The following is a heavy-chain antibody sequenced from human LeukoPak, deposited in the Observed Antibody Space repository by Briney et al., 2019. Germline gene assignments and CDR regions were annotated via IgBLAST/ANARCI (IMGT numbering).Heavy chain of an antibody. D-gene: IGHD3-3*01. CDR3: ATSPYDLWSGMYYFDY. CDR2: INPNSGGT. Sequence: ASVKVSCKASGYTFTVYYMHWVRQAPGQGLEWMGWINPNSGGTNYAQKFQGRVTMTEDTSTDTAYMELSSLRSEDTAVYYCATSPYDLWSGMYYFDYWGQGTLVTVSS. V-gene: IGHV1-2*02. J-gene: IGHJ4*02. CDR1: GYTFTVYY.